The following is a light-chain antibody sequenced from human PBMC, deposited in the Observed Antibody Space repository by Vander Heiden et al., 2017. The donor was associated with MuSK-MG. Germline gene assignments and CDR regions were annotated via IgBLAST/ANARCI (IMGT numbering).Light chain of an antibody. J-gene: IGLJ2*01. CDR3: QSYDSSLSGYVV. Sequence: QSVLTQPPSVSGAPGQRVTISCTGSSSNIGARNDVHWYQQLPGTAPKLLIYGNSNRPSGVPDRFSGSKSGTSASLAIIGLQAEDEADYYCQSYDSSLSGYVVFGGGTKLTVL. CDR2: GNS. CDR1: SSNIGARND. V-gene: IGLV1-40*01.